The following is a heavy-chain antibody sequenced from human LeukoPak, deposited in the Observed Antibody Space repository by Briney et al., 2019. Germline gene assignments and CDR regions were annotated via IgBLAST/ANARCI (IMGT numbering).Heavy chain of an antibody. CDR1: GFTFSSYA. J-gene: IGHJ6*03. Sequence: GGSLRPSCAASGFTFSSYAMHWVRQAPGKGLEWVAVISYDGSNKYYADSVKGRFTISRDNSKNTLYLQMNSLRAEDTAVYYCARVSVGGSSSSGYYYYYMDVWGKGTTVTVSS. CDR3: ARVSVGGSSSSGYYYYYMDV. D-gene: IGHD6-6*01. V-gene: IGHV3-30-3*01. CDR2: ISYDGSNK.